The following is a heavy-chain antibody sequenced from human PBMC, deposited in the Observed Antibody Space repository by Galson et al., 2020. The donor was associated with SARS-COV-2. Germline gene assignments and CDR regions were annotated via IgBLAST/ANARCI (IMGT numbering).Heavy chain of an antibody. CDR1: GFTFSSYG. CDR2: IWYDGSNK. D-gene: IGHD6-19*01. CDR3: ARSEHSSGWDDAFDI. Sequence: GESLKISCAASGFTFSSYGMHWVRQDPGKGLEWVAVIWYDGSNKYYADSVKGRFTISRDNSKNTLYLQMNSLRAEDTAVYYCARSEHSSGWDDAFDIWGQGTMVTVSS. J-gene: IGHJ3*02. V-gene: IGHV3-33*01.